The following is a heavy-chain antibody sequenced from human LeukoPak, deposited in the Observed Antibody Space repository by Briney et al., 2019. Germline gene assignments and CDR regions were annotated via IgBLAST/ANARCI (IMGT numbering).Heavy chain of an antibody. CDR1: GYTFTSYD. CDR2: MNPNSGNT. J-gene: IGHJ4*02. CDR3: ARGLTMVRGVITTFDY. D-gene: IGHD3-10*01. V-gene: IGHV1-8*01. Sequence: GASVKVSCKASGYTFTSYDINWVRQATGQGLEWMGWMNPNSGNTGYAQKFQGRVTMTRNTSISTAYMELSSLRSEDTAVYYCARGLTMVRGVITTFDYWGQGTLVTVSS.